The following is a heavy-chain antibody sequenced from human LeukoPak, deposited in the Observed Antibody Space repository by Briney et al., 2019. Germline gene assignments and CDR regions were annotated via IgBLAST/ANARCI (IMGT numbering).Heavy chain of an antibody. CDR1: NGSFSGYY. D-gene: IGHD3-16*01. CDR3: ARAAWNGGGGFDP. CDR2: VSHGGDT. J-gene: IGHJ5*02. Sequence: SETLSPTCAVYNGSFSGYYWSWIRQSPGKGLEWIGEVSHGGDTNYNPSLRSRVTISVDTSKTHFSLKLRSVTAADTAVYNCARAAWNGGGGFDPWGQGTLVTVSS. V-gene: IGHV4-34*01.